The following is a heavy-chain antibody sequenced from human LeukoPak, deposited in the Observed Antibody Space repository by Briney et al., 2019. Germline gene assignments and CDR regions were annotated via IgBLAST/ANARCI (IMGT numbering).Heavy chain of an antibody. CDR3: AGDQGFMVRGVSFDP. V-gene: IGHV3-66*01. Sequence: GGSLRLSCAASGFTVSSNYMSWVRQAPGKGLEWVSVIYSGGSTYYADSVKGRFTISRDNSKNTLYLQMNSLRAEDTAVYYCAGDQGFMVRGVSFDPWGQGTLVTVSS. J-gene: IGHJ5*02. CDR2: IYSGGST. D-gene: IGHD3-10*01. CDR1: GFTVSSNY.